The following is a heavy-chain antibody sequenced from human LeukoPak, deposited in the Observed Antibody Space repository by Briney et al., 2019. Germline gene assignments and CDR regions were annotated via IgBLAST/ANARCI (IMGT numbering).Heavy chain of an antibody. J-gene: IGHJ4*02. Sequence: ASVKVSCKASGYTFTSYYMHWVRQAPGQGLEWMGIINPSGGSTSYAQKFQGRVTMTRDTSTSTVYMELSSLRSEDTAVYYCARGPGPDDYGDHEDYFDYWGQGTLVTVSS. D-gene: IGHD4-17*01. CDR3: ARGPGPDDYGDHEDYFDY. CDR1: GYTFTSYY. V-gene: IGHV1-46*01. CDR2: INPSGGST.